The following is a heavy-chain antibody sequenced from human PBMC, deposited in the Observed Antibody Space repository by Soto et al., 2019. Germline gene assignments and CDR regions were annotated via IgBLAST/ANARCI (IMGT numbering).Heavy chain of an antibody. CDR2: LIPIFGTP. CDR3: ARSFMDQGVISYFFDS. Sequence: QVQLVQSGAEVQKPGSSVKVSCRASGGTFANDAINWVRQAPGQGLEWMGGLIPIFGTPNYAQKFQGRVTITADESTNTAYLELSSLRSEDTAVYFCARSFMDQGVISYFFDSWGQGTLITVSS. V-gene: IGHV1-69*01. D-gene: IGHD3-10*01. CDR1: GGTFANDA. J-gene: IGHJ4*02.